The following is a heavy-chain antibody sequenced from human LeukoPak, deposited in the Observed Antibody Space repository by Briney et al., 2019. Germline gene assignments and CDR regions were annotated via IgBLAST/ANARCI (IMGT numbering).Heavy chain of an antibody. CDR3: ARGMDSGSYFEP. CDR2: IIPIFGTA. J-gene: IGHJ4*02. V-gene: IGHV1-69*13. D-gene: IGHD3-10*01. Sequence: ASVKVSCKASGGTFSSYAISWVRQAPGQGLEWMGGIIPIFGTANYAQKFQGRVTITADESTSTAYMERSSLRSQDTAVYYCARGMDSGSYFEPWGQGTLVTVSS. CDR1: GGTFSSYA.